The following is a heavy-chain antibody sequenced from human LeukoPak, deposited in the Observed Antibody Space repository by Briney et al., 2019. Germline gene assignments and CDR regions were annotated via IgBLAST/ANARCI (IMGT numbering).Heavy chain of an antibody. Sequence: GGSLRLSCAASGFTFSSYNMNWVRQAPGKGLEWVSSITSDSSYVFYADSVKGRFTISRDNAENSLFLQMNSLRVEDTAVYYCAKDTEGALDYWGQGTLVTVSS. CDR3: AKDTEGALDY. CDR2: ITSDSSYV. J-gene: IGHJ4*02. D-gene: IGHD1-26*01. CDR1: GFTFSSYN. V-gene: IGHV3-21*01.